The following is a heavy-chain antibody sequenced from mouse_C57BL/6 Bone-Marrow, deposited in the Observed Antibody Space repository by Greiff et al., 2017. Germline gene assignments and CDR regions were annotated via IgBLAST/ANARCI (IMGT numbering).Heavy chain of an antibody. D-gene: IGHD1-1*01. CDR2: IYPRSGNT. V-gene: IGHV1-81*01. J-gene: IGHJ2*01. CDR3: ARTFITTVY. Sequence: VMLVESGAELARPGASVKLSCKASGYTFTSYGISWVKQRTGQGLEWIGEIYPRSGNTYYNEKFKGKATLTADKSSSTAYMELRSLTSEDSAVYFCARTFITTVYWGQGTTLTVSS. CDR1: GYTFTSYG.